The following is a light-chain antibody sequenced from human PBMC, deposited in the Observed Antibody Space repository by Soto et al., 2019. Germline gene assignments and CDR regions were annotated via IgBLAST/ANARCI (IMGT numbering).Light chain of an antibody. CDR2: DAS. V-gene: IGKV1-33*01. Sequence: DIQMTQSPSSLSASVVDRVTITCQASQNINKHLNWYQQKPGRAPKLLIYDASNLEAGVPSRFRGSGSGTDFTFNISRLQPEDIATYYRQQYENLPTFGQGTRLEIK. CDR3: QQYENLPT. CDR1: QNINKH. J-gene: IGKJ5*01.